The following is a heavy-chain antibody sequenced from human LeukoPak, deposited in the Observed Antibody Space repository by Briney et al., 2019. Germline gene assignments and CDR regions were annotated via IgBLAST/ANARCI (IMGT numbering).Heavy chain of an antibody. D-gene: IGHD1-1*01. V-gene: IGHV4-34*01. CDR3: ARGPTISETGYFDY. CDR1: GGSFSTYY. Sequence: SETLSLTCAVYGGSFSTYYWSWIRQSPGKGLEWIAEINHRGDTNHNPSVKSRVTISVDTSKNQFSLKVSSLTAADTAVYYCARGPTISETGYFDYWGQGTLVTVSS. CDR2: INHRGDT. J-gene: IGHJ4*03.